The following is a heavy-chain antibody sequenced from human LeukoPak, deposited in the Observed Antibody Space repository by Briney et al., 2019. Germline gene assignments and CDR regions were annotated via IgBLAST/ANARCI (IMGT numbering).Heavy chain of an antibody. D-gene: IGHD2-21*01. J-gene: IGHJ5*02. V-gene: IGHV4-4*07. CDR2: VYSSGST. CDR3: ARVFQNNWFDP. CDR1: GGSISNYY. Sequence: SKTLSLTCTVSGGSISNYYWSWIRQPAGKGLEWIGRVYSSGSTNYNPSLKSRVTMSVDTSKNQFSLKLSSVTAADTAVYYCARVFQNNWFDPWGQGTLVTVSS.